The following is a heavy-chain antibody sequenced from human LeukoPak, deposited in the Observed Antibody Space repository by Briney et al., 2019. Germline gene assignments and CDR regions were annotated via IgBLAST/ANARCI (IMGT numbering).Heavy chain of an antibody. V-gene: IGHV1-18*01. J-gene: IGHJ4*02. CDR3: ARVDCSGDSCYSAGY. CDR1: GYTFFYYG. CDR2: ISVDNGKT. Sequence: ASVKVSRKASGYTFFYYGVTGVRQVPGQGLEWMGWISVDNGKTNYAQKLQGRVTLTTDISTSTAYMELRSLRSDDTAVYYCARVDCSGDSCYSAGYWGQGTLVTVSS. D-gene: IGHD2-15*01.